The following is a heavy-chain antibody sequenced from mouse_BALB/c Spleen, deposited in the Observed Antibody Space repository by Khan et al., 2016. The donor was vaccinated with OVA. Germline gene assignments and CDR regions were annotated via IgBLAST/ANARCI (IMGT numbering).Heavy chain of an antibody. D-gene: IGHD1-1*01. CDR1: GYSITTDYA. CDR3: ARIYGGDFDY. Sequence: VQLKESGPGLVKPSQSLSLTCTVTGYSITTDYAWNWIRQFPGSKLEWMGHISYSGNTKYNPSLKSRISITRDTSKNQFFLQLKSVTTEDTASYYCARIYGGDFDYWGQGTTLTVSS. CDR2: ISYSGNT. V-gene: IGHV3-2*02. J-gene: IGHJ2*01.